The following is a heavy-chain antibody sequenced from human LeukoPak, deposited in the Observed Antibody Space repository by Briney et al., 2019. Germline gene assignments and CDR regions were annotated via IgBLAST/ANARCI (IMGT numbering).Heavy chain of an antibody. CDR2: ISYDGSNK. D-gene: IGHD6-19*01. Sequence: GRSLRLSCAASGFTFSSYGMHWVRQAPGKGLEWVAVISYDGSNKYYADSVKGRFTISRDNSKNTLYPQMNSLRAEDTAVYYCAKSLVAVAGVIDYWGQGTLVTVSS. V-gene: IGHV3-30*18. CDR1: GFTFSSYG. J-gene: IGHJ4*02. CDR3: AKSLVAVAGVIDY.